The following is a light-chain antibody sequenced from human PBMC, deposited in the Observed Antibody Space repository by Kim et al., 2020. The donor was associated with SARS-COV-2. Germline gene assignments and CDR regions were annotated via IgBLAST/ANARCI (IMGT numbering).Light chain of an antibody. J-gene: IGKJ2*01. CDR1: QSISGY. Sequence: DIQMTQSPSSLSASVGDRVTITCRASQSISGYLSWYQQKPGKAPRLLIYAASNLQSGVPSRFSGSGSGTDVSLTISSLQPEDFATYYCQQSYTTPYTFGQGTKLEI. CDR3: QQSYTTPYT. CDR2: AAS. V-gene: IGKV1-39*01.